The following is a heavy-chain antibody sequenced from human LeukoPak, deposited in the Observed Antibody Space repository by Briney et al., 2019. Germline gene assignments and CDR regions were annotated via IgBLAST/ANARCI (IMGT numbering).Heavy chain of an antibody. V-gene: IGHV3-30*08. Sequence: PGRSLRPSYAASAFTFSSYAMGWVRQDPGKGIEWEAVILYEGRNTNYADSGKGRLTISRDNSTNTMYMQIDRLRRKHPAVNYYAMIGSVSVTTNSFDYWGQGTLVTVSS. CDR2: ILYEGRNT. CDR1: AFTFSSYA. D-gene: IGHD1-14*01. CDR3: AMIGSVSVTTNSFDY. J-gene: IGHJ4*02.